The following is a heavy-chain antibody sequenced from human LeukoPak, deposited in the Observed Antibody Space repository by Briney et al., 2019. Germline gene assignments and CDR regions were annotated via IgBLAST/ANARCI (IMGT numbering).Heavy chain of an antibody. V-gene: IGHV3-21*04. CDR2: ISSSSTYI. CDR1: GFTFSSFS. Sequence: GGSLRLSCAASGFTFSSFSMNWVRQAPGKGLEWVSSISSSSTYIYYADSVKGRFTISRDSSKNTLSLQMHSLRAEDTAVYYCAKDGGEAKYCSSTSCLFYFDYWGQGTLVTVSS. J-gene: IGHJ4*02. D-gene: IGHD2-2*01. CDR3: AKDGGEAKYCSSTSCLFYFDY.